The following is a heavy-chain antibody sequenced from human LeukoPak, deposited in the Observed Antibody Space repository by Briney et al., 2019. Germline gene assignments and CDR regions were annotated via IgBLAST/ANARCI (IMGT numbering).Heavy chain of an antibody. D-gene: IGHD3-3*01. J-gene: IGHJ6*02. CDR3: ARSSYDFWSGPYYYYGMDV. V-gene: IGHV1-69*13. CDR2: IIPIFGTA. CDR1: GYTFTDYY. Sequence: GASVKVSCKASGYTFTDYYIHWLRQAPGQGLEWMGGIIPIFGTANYAQKFQGRVTITADESTSTAYMELSSLRSEDTAVYYCARSSYDFWSGPYYYYGMDVWGQGTTVTVSS.